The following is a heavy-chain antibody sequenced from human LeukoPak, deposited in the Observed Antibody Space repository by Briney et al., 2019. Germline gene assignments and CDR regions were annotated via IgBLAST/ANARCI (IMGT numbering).Heavy chain of an antibody. CDR3: AKGQELDDGVFDS. J-gene: IGHJ4*02. CDR2: IRGTGDST. V-gene: IGHV3-23*01. CDR1: GFTFTSIA. D-gene: IGHD1-1*01. Sequence: GGSLRLSCAASGFTFTSIAMTWVRQAPGKGLEWVSTIRGTGDSTHYADSVKGRFIISRDKSKNMLYLQMNGMRAEDTAIYYCAKGQELDDGVFDSWGQGTLVTVSS.